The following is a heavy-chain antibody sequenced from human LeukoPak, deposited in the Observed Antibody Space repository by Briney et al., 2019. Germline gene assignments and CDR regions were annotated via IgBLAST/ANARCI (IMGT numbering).Heavy chain of an antibody. CDR2: IYYSGST. CDR3: ARRRSYSSPPRGFDY. CDR1: GGSISSSSYY. D-gene: IGHD6-13*01. Sequence: SETLSLTCTVSGGSISSSSYYWGWIRQPPGKGLEWIGSIYYSGSTYYNPSLKSRVTISVDTSKNQFSLKLSSVTAADTAVYYCARRRSYSSPPRGFDYGGQGPLVTVSS. J-gene: IGHJ4*02. V-gene: IGHV4-39*01.